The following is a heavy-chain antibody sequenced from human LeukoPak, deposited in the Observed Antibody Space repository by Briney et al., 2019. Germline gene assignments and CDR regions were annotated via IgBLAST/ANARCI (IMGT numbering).Heavy chain of an antibody. CDR3: ARDEYYDSSGYTS. Sequence: GGSLRLSCAASGFTFSSYSMTWVRQAPGKGLEWLSYISSSGSNIYYADSVKGRFTISRDNAKNSLYLQMNSLRAEDTAVYYCARDEYYDSSGYTSWGQGTLVTVSS. D-gene: IGHD3-22*01. J-gene: IGHJ4*02. CDR1: GFTFSSYS. CDR2: ISSSGSNI. V-gene: IGHV3-48*01.